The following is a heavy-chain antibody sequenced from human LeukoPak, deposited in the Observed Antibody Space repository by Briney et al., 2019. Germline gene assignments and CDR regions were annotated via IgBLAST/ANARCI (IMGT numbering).Heavy chain of an antibody. V-gene: IGHV3-23*01. CDR2: ISDSGGST. Sequence: AGGSLRLSCAASGFTFSSYAMSWVRQAPGKGLEWVSIISDSGGSTYYADSVKGRFTISRDNSKNTLYLQMNSLRAEDTAVYYCAKNLYYYGSGSFLFDYWGQGTLVTVSS. D-gene: IGHD3-10*01. J-gene: IGHJ4*02. CDR1: GFTFSSYA. CDR3: AKNLYYYGSGSFLFDY.